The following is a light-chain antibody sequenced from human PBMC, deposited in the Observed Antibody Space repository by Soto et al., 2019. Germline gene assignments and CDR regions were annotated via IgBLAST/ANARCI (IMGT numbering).Light chain of an antibody. Sequence: ETVLTQSPATLSLSPGDRATLSCRASQTVSTYLAWYQHKPGQPPRLLISDTSNRATGIPARFSGSGSGTDVTLTISRLEPEDFATYYCQQRGNWPPTFGQGTKLEIK. CDR3: QQRGNWPPT. CDR1: QTVSTY. V-gene: IGKV3-11*01. CDR2: DTS. J-gene: IGKJ2*01.